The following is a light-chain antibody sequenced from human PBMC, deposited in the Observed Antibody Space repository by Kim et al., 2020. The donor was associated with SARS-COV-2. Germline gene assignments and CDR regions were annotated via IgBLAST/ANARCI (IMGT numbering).Light chain of an antibody. J-gene: IGKJ1*01. CDR1: QSVSSY. CDR3: QQRSNWPPWT. CDR2: DAS. Sequence: SPGERAALHCSASQSVSSYLAWYQQKPGQAPRLLIYDASNRATGIPARFSGSGSGTDFTLTISSLEPEDFAVYYCQQRSNWPPWTFGQGTKVDIK. V-gene: IGKV3-11*01.